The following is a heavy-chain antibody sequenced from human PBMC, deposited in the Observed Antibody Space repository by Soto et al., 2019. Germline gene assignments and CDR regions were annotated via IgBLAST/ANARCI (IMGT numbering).Heavy chain of an antibody. CDR3: ASGHDADKVRY. J-gene: IGHJ4*02. CDR2: IYYTGNT. V-gene: IGHV4-31*03. Sequence: QVQLQESGPGLVKPSQTLSLTCTVSGGSISSGGTGSYWTWIRQLPGKGLEWIGYIYYTGNTYYNPSLKSRPTISIVTSENQFSLKLTSVTAADTAVYFCASGHDADKVRYWGQGTLVTVSS. CDR1: GGSISSGGTGSY. D-gene: IGHD2-2*01.